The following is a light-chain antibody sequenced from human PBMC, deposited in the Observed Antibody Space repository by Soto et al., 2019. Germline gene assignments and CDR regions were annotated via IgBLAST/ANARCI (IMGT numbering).Light chain of an antibody. CDR2: EVT. CDR1: SSDVGGYNY. CDR3: SSYAGMDDYV. J-gene: IGLJ1*01. Sequence: QSALTQPPSASGSPGQSVTISCTGTSSDVGGYNYISWYQQHPGKAHKLLIYEVTKRPSGVPDRFSGSNSGNTASPTVSGLQAEEEADYYCSSYAGMDDYVFGTGTKLTVL. V-gene: IGLV2-8*01.